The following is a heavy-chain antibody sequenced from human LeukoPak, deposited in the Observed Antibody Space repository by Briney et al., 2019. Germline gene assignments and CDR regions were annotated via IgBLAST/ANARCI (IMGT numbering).Heavy chain of an antibody. Sequence: KPSETLSLTCTVSGGSITSYYWSWIRQPPGKGLEWIGYMYYSGNSYYNPSLKSRVAISVDTSKNQFSLKLSSMTAADTAVYYCASYSNSWYHFDYWGQGTLVTVSS. CDR2: MYYSGNS. V-gene: IGHV4-59*01. CDR1: GGSITSYY. CDR3: ASYSNSWYHFDY. D-gene: IGHD6-13*01. J-gene: IGHJ4*02.